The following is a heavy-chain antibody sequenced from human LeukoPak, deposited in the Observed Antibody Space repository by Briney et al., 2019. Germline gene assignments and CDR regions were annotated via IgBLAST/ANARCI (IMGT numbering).Heavy chain of an antibody. J-gene: IGHJ4*02. CDR2: IKSKTDGGTT. Sequence: PGGSLRLSCAASGFTFSNAWMSWVRQAPVKGLEWVGRIKSKTDGGTTDYAAPVKGRFTISRDDSKNTLYLQVNSLKTEDTAVYYCTTEAPDGYNGIYFDYWGQGTLVTVSS. D-gene: IGHD5-12*01. CDR3: TTEAPDGYNGIYFDY. CDR1: GFTFSNAW. V-gene: IGHV3-15*01.